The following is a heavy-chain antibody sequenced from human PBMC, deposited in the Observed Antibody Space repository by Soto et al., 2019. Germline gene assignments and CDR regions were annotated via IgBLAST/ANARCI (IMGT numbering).Heavy chain of an antibody. J-gene: IGHJ4*02. D-gene: IGHD5-12*01. CDR1: GGTFSSYA. CDR3: ALGWLRLDSSGRDY. Sequence: SVKVSCKASGGTFSSYAISWVRQAPGQGLEWMGGIIPIFGTANYAQKFQGRVTITADESTSTAYMELSSLRSEDTAVYYCALGWLRLDSSGRDYWGQGTLVTVSS. CDR2: IIPIFGTA. V-gene: IGHV1-69*13.